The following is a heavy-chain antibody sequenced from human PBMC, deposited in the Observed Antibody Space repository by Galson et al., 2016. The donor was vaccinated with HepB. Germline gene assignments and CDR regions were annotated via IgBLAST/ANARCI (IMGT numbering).Heavy chain of an antibody. CDR1: GFIFSNVW. J-gene: IGHJ4*02. CDR2: INLDGSAR. D-gene: IGHD6-25*01. Sequence: SLRLSCAASGFIFSNVWMSWVRQAPGKGLEWLANINLDGSARHHVDSVKGRFTISRDNAKNSLYLQMNSLRAEDTAVYYCATSEDSPATFWGQGTLVTVSS. CDR3: ATSEDSPATF. V-gene: IGHV3-7*01.